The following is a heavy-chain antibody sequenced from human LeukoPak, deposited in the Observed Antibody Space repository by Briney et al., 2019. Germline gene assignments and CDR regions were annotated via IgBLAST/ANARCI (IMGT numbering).Heavy chain of an antibody. J-gene: IGHJ5*02. CDR1: GFTFSSYA. CDR2: ISGSGGST. D-gene: IGHD2-21*01. Sequence: GGSLRLSXAASGFTFSSYAMSWVRQAPGKGMEWLSAISGSGGSTYYADSVKGRFTISRDNSKNTLYLQMNSLRAEDTAVYYCAKDPYCGGDCYSLSPFDPWGQGTLVTVSS. CDR3: AKDPYCGGDCYSLSPFDP. V-gene: IGHV3-23*01.